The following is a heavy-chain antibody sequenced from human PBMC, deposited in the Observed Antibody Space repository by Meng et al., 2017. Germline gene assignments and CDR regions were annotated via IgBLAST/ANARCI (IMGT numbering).Heavy chain of an antibody. Sequence: ASVKVSCKVSGYTLTELSMHWVRQAPGKGLEWMGGFDPEDGETIYAQKFQGRVTMTEETSTVTAYMELSSLRSEDTAVYYCATDSPQYSSSSARTPNYGMDVWGQGTTVTVSS. D-gene: IGHD6-13*01. J-gene: IGHJ6*02. CDR3: ATDSPQYSSSSARTPNYGMDV. V-gene: IGHV1-24*01. CDR2: FDPEDGET. CDR1: GYTLTELS.